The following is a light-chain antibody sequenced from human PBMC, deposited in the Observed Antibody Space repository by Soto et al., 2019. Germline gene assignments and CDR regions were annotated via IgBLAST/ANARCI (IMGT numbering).Light chain of an antibody. CDR1: NIGSKS. J-gene: IGLJ1*01. Sequence: SYELTQPPSVSVAPGQTASITCGGNNIGSKSVHWYQQKPGQAPVLVVYDDSYRPSGIPERFSGSNSGNTATLTISRVEAGDEADYYCQVWDSSSDHSLNVFGTGTKLTVL. CDR3: QVWDSSSDHSLNV. V-gene: IGLV3-21*02. CDR2: DDS.